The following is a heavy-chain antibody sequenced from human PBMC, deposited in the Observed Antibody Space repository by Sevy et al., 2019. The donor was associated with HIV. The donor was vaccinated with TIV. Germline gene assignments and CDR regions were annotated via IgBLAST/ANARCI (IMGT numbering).Heavy chain of an antibody. J-gene: IGHJ6*02. CDR1: GFTFSSYG. V-gene: IGHV3-33*01. CDR2: ILYDGSKK. CDR3: ARGLAAIPGCYYGMDV. D-gene: IGHD6-6*01. Sequence: GGSLRLSCAASGFTFSSYGMHWVRQAPGKGLEWVAVILYDGSKKYYADSVKGRFTISRDNSKNTFYLQMSSLTSEDTAVYYCARGLAAIPGCYYGMDVWGQGTAVTVSS.